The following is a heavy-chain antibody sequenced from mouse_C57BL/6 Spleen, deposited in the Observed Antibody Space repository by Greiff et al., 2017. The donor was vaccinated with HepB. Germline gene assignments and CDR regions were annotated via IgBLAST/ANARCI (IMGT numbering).Heavy chain of an antibody. J-gene: IGHJ2*01. CDR1: GYAFSSSW. Sequence: VQLQQSGPELVKPGASVKISCKASGYAFSSSWMNWVKQRPGKGLEWIGRIYPGDGDTNYNGKFKGKATLTADKSSSTAYMQLSSLTSEDSAVYFCARLWFDYWGQGTTLTVSS. D-gene: IGHD6-1*01. CDR2: IYPGDGDT. V-gene: IGHV1-82*01. CDR3: ARLWFDY.